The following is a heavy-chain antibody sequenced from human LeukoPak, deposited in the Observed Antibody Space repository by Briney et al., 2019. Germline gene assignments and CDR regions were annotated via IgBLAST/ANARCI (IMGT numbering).Heavy chain of an antibody. D-gene: IGHD6-19*01. Sequence: GGSLRLSCAASGFTFSSYSMNWVRQAPGKGLEWVSSISSSSSYIYYADSVKGRLTISRDNAKNSLYLQMNSLRAEDTAVYYCARDKGHSSGWYPWGQGTLVTVSS. CDR3: ARDKGHSSGWYP. J-gene: IGHJ5*02. CDR2: ISSSSSYI. CDR1: GFTFSSYS. V-gene: IGHV3-21*01.